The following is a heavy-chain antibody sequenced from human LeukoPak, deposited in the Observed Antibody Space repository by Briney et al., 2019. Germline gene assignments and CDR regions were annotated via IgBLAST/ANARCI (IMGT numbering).Heavy chain of an antibody. V-gene: IGHV3-30*02. J-gene: IGHJ4*02. D-gene: IGHD3-22*01. CDR1: GFSFSTSG. CDR2: IRNDGNKK. CDR3: VKVDT. Sequence: PGGSLRLSCVASGFSFSTSGMHWVRQSPGKGLDWVAFIRNDGNKKNYAESVKDRFTISRDNSRNTLYLQMDSLSAEDTAVYYCVKVDTWGQGTLVTVSS.